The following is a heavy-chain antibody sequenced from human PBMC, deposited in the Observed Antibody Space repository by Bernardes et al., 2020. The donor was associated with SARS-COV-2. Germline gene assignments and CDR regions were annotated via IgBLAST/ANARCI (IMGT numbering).Heavy chain of an antibody. V-gene: IGHV3-23*01. Sequence: GGSLRLSCAASGFTFTYYAMSWVRQAPGKGLEWVSGVSGGGATTYYADSVKGRFTVSKDNSKNTVYLQMNSLRADDTAVYYCAKGTYFSASGIYYNGDYWGQGTLVTVSS. CDR1: GFTFTYYA. CDR2: VSGGGATT. CDR3: AKGTYFSASGIYYNGDY. J-gene: IGHJ4*02. D-gene: IGHD3-10*01.